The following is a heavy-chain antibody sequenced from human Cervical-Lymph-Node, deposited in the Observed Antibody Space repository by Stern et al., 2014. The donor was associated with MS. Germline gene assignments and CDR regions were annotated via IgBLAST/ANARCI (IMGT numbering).Heavy chain of an antibody. CDR1: GFTFSSYA. CDR3: AKDAVREGVYSSSWYYFDY. J-gene: IGHJ4*02. V-gene: IGHV3-23*04. CDR2: ISGSGGST. D-gene: IGHD6-13*01. Sequence: EVQLEESGGGLVQPGGSLRLSCAASGFTFSSYAMSWVRQAPGKGLEWVSAISGSGGSTYYADSVKGRFTISRDNSKNTLYLQMNSLRAEDTAVYYCAKDAVREGVYSSSWYYFDYWGQGTLVTVSS.